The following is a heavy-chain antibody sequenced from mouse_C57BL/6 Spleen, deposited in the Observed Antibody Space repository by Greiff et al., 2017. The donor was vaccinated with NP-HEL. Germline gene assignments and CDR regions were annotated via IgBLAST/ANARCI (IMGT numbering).Heavy chain of an antibody. V-gene: IGHV5-17*01. J-gene: IGHJ2*01. D-gene: IGHD4-1*01. CDR3: ARRTGTEYFDY. CDR1: GFTFSDYG. CDR2: ISSGSSTI. Sequence: EVQGVESGGGLVKPGGSLKLSCAASGFTFSDYGMHWVRQAPEKGLEWVAYISSGSSTIYYADTVKGRFTISRDNAKNTLFLQMTSLRSEDTAMYYCARRTGTEYFDYWGQGTTLTVSS.